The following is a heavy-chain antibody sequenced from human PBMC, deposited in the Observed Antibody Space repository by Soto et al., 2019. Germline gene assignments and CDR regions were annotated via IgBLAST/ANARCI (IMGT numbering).Heavy chain of an antibody. CDR2: IYFSGSA. Sequence: QVQLQESGPGLVKPSETLSLTCTVSGGSITSYYWSWIRQPPGKGLEWVGYIYFSGSANYNPSHNIHVTISVNTSKNQYSLKLSSVTAADTAGYYCARRYSGYGDYWGQGTLVTVSS. V-gene: IGHV4-59*08. D-gene: IGHD5-12*01. CDR3: ARRYSGYGDY. J-gene: IGHJ4*02. CDR1: GGSITSYY.